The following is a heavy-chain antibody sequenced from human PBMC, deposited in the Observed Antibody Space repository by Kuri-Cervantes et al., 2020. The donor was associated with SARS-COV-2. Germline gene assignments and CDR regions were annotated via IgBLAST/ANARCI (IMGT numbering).Heavy chain of an antibody. D-gene: IGHD6-13*01. CDR1: GFIFSSYW. CDR3: ARDCSSPYKYYYYYYMDV. Sequence: GGSLRLSCAASGFIFSSYWMSWVRQVPGKGLEWVANIKQRGNEKYYVDSVKGRFTISRDNAKNSLYLQMNSLRAEDTAVYYCARDCSSPYKYYYYYYMDVWGKGTTVTVSS. CDR2: IKQRGNEK. V-gene: IGHV3-7*01. J-gene: IGHJ6*03.